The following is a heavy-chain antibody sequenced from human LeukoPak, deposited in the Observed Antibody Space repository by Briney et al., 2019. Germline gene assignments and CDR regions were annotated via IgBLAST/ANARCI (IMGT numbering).Heavy chain of an antibody. J-gene: IGHJ4*02. D-gene: IGHD7-27*01. V-gene: IGHV3-48*01. CDR3: ARELGIFDY. CDR1: GFTFSSYS. CDR2: ISSSSSTI. Sequence: GGSLRLSCAASGFTFSSYSMNWVRQAPGKGLEWVSYISSSSSTIYYADSVKGRFTISRDNAKNSPYLQMDSLRAEDTAVYYCARELGIFDYWGQGTLVTASS.